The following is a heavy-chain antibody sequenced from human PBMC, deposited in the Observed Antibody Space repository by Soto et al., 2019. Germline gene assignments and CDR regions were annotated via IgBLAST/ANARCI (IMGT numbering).Heavy chain of an antibody. Sequence: HGESLKISCKGSGYSFTSYWIRWVRQMPGKGLEWMGRIDPSDSYTNYSPSFQGHVTISADKSISTAYLQWSSLKASDTAMYYCARVRSSWYPLEYWGQGTLVTVSS. CDR1: GYSFTSYW. CDR3: ARVRSSWYPLEY. CDR2: IDPSDSYT. J-gene: IGHJ4*02. V-gene: IGHV5-10-1*01. D-gene: IGHD6-13*01.